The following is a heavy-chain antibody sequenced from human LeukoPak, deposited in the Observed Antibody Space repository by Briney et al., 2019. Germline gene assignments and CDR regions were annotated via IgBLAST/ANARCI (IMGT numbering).Heavy chain of an antibody. CDR1: GFTFSTYA. D-gene: IGHD4-17*01. CDR2: ISGSGGST. V-gene: IGHV3-23*01. J-gene: IGHJ5*02. CDR3: AKDHDYGDRNWFDP. Sequence: GGPLRLSCAASGFTFSTYAMTWVRQAPGKGLEWVSTISGSGGSTYYADSVKGRFTISRDNSNNTLYLQMNSLRAEDTAVYSCAKDHDYGDRNWFDPWGQGTLVTVSS.